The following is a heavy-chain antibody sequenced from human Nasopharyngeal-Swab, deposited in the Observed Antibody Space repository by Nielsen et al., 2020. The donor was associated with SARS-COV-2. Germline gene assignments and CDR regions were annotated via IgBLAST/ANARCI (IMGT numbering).Heavy chain of an antibody. D-gene: IGHD2-21*01. CDR1: GGSISSYY. CDR2: IYYSGST. CDR3: ARDLGHPAYGGIRAMDV. V-gene: IGHV4-59*01. Sequence: SGTLSLTCTVAGGSISSYYWSWFRQPPGKGLEWIGYIYYSGSTNYTPSLKCRVTISVDTSKNQFSLKLSSVTAADTTVYYCARDLGHPAYGGIRAMDVWGKGTTVTVSS. J-gene: IGHJ6*03.